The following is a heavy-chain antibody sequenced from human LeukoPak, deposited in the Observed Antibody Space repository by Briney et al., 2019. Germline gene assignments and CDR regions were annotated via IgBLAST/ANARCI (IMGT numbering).Heavy chain of an antibody. CDR2: IYYGGTT. D-gene: IGHD4-23*01. CDR3: ARDTTVASGMQH. J-gene: IGHJ4*02. Sequence: SETLSLTCSVSGGSLSTYSWSWVRQSPGKRLEWIGYIYYGGTTNYNLSLKSRVTISADTAKNQFSLRLRSVTAADTAIYYCARDTTVASGMQHWGQGTLVTVSS. CDR1: GGSLSTYS. V-gene: IGHV4-59*01.